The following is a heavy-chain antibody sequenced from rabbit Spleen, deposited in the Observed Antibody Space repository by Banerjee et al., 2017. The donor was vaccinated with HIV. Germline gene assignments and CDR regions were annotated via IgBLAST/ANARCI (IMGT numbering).Heavy chain of an antibody. D-gene: IGHD1-1*01. J-gene: IGHJ4*01. CDR3: TRARNSGSGGYGYGYNL. CDR1: GFSFSSSYY. Sequence: QEQLEESGGDLVKPEGSLTLTCTASGFSFSSSYYMCWVRQAPGKGLEWIACINIVTGKSVYASWAKGRFTMSRTSSTTVTLQMTSLTAADTATYFCTRARNSGSGGYGYGYNLWGPGTLVTVS. CDR2: INIVTGKS. V-gene: IGHV1S45*01.